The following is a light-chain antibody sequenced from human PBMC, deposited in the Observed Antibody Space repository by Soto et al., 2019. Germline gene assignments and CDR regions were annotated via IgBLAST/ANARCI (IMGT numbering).Light chain of an antibody. V-gene: IGKV3-15*01. CDR1: QSVSSN. J-gene: IGKJ2*01. CDR3: QQYNNLPYT. CDR2: GAS. Sequence: EIVMTQSPATLSVSPGERATLSCRASQSVSSNLAWYQQKPGQAPRLLIYGASTRATGIPARFSGSGSGTEFTLTISSLQAVDFSVYYCQQYNNLPYTFGQGTKLEIK.